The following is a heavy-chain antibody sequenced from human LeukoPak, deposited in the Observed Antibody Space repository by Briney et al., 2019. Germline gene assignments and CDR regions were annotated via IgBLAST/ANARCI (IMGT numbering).Heavy chain of an antibody. J-gene: IGHJ4*02. CDR3: AKVSTYYYDSSGYYYFDY. CDR1: GFTFSSYA. Sequence: PGGSLRLSCAASGFTFSSYAMSWVRQAPGKGLEWVSAIRWRGGSTYYADSVRGRFTISRDNSKNTLYLQMNSLRAEDTAVYYCAKVSTYYYDSSGYYYFDYWGQGTLVTVSS. CDR2: IRWRGGST. V-gene: IGHV3-23*01. D-gene: IGHD3-22*01.